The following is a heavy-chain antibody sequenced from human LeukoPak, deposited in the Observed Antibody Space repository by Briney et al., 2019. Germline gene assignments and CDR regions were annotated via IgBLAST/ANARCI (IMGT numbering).Heavy chain of an antibody. Sequence: PGGSLRLSCAASGFTFSSYAMSWVRQAPGKGLEWVSAISGSGGSTYYADSVKGRFTISRDNSKNTLYLQMNSLRAEDTAVYYCAREYRSSTSCYASWFDPWGQGTLVTVSS. V-gene: IGHV3-23*01. J-gene: IGHJ5*02. CDR3: AREYRSSTSCYASWFDP. D-gene: IGHD2-2*01. CDR2: ISGSGGST. CDR1: GFTFSSYA.